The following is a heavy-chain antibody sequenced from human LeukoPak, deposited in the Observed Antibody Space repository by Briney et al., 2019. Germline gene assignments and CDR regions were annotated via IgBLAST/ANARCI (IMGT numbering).Heavy chain of an antibody. CDR1: GGSISSYY. Sequence: SETLSLTCTVSGGSISSYYWSWIRQPPGKGLEWIGRIYTSGSTNYNPSLKSRVTMSVDTSKNQFSLKLSSVTAADTAVYYCARVGYSSSFEYYYYYMDVWGKGTTVTVSS. D-gene: IGHD6-6*01. CDR2: IYTSGST. V-gene: IGHV4-4*07. J-gene: IGHJ6*03. CDR3: ARVGYSSSFEYYYYYMDV.